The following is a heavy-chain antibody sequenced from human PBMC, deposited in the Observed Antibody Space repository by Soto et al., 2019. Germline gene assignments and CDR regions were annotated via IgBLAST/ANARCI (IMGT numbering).Heavy chain of an antibody. J-gene: IGHJ6*02. D-gene: IGHD2-8*01. CDR1: GYTFTSYY. CDR2: INPDSGVT. CDR3: ARDRGVRDV. V-gene: IGHV1-2*02. Sequence: QVQLVQSGAEVKKPGASVKVSCKASGYTFTSYYMHWVRQAPGQGLEWMGWINPDSGVTYYPHKFQDRVTMTRDTSISTASMELSRLTSDDTALSYCARDRGVRDVWRHGTTVIVSS.